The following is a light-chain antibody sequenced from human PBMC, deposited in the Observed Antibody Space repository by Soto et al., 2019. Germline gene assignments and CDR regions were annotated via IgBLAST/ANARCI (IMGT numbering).Light chain of an antibody. J-gene: IGKJ5*01. Sequence: VFPPSPATLSFSPEGGAPPSCSASQSVTSYLAWYQQKPGQAPRLLIYDASNRATGIPARFSGSGSGTDFTLTISSLEPEDFAVYYCQQRSNWPPITFGQGTLLEV. CDR3: QQRSNWPPIT. CDR2: DAS. V-gene: IGKV3-11*01. CDR1: QSVTSY.